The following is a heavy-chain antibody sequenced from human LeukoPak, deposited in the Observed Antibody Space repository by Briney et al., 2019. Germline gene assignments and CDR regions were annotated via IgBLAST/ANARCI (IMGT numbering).Heavy chain of an antibody. D-gene: IGHD2-2*01. CDR2: INPSGGST. J-gene: IGHJ5*02. V-gene: IGHV1-46*01. Sequence: ASVKVSCKASGYTFTSYYMHWVRQAPGQGLEWMGIINPSGGSTSYAQKFQGRVTMTRDTSTSTVYMELSSLRSEDTAVYYCAREGPRYCSSTSCYFGWFDPWGQGTLVTVSS. CDR1: GYTFTSYY. CDR3: AREGPRYCSSTSCYFGWFDP.